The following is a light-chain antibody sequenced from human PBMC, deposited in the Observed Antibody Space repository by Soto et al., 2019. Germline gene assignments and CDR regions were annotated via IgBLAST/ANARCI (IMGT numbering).Light chain of an antibody. CDR1: QSISSG. CDR2: KAS. Sequence: DIQMTQSPSTLSASVGDRVTITCRASQSISSGLAWYQQKPGKAPKLLIYKASSLESGVPSRFSGSGSGTEFPLTINSLQPDDFATYYCQQYQNYRTFGQGTKV. J-gene: IGKJ1*01. V-gene: IGKV1-5*03. CDR3: QQYQNYRT.